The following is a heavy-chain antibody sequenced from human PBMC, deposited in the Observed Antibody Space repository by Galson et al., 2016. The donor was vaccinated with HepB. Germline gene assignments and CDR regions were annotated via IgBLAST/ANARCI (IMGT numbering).Heavy chain of an antibody. CDR2: IYPGDSDT. J-gene: IGHJ4*02. D-gene: IGHD3-22*01. CDR1: GYSFSTYW. CDR3: ARTYYYDSSAYYYFDY. Sequence: QSGAEVKKPGESLKFSCKGSGYSFSTYWIGWVRQKPGKGLEWMGIIYPGDSDTRYSPSFQGQVTISADKSISTAYLQWSSLKASDTAMYYCARTYYYDSSAYYYFDYWGQGTLVTVSS. V-gene: IGHV5-51*01.